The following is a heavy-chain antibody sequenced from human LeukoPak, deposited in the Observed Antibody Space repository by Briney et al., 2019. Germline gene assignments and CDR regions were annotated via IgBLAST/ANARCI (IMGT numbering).Heavy chain of an antibody. D-gene: IGHD3-9*01. J-gene: IGHJ6*02. V-gene: IGHV3-23*01. Sequence: GGSETLSCAASGFTFSSYAMSWVRQAPGKGLEWVSAISGSGCSTYYADSVKGRITISRDNSKNTLYLQMNSLRAEDTAVYYCAKGKYEYDILTGYYTIYYYYGMDVWGQGTTVTVSS. CDR2: ISGSGCST. CDR3: AKGKYEYDILTGYYTIYYYYGMDV. CDR1: GFTFSSYA.